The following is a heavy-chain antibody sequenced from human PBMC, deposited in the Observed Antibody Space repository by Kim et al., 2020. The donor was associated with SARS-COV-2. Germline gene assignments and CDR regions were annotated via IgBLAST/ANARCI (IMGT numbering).Heavy chain of an antibody. CDR3: ARVEGFRELYYDRDY. J-gene: IGHJ4*03. D-gene: IGHD3-10*01. V-gene: IGHV3-30*01. Sequence: AYGKGRFTISRDNSKKTLYLQMNSQRVEDTAVYYCARVEGFRELYYDRDYWGQGTLVTVSS.